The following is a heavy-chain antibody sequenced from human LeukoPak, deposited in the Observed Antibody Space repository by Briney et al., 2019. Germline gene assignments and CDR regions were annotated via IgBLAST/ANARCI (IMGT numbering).Heavy chain of an antibody. D-gene: IGHD3-22*01. CDR1: GFTFSSYS. Sequence: GGSLRLSCAASGFTFSSYSMNWVRQAPGKGLEWVSYISSSSSTINYADSVKGRFTISRDNAKNSLYLQMNSLRAEDTAVYYCARGGGVITPLDVFDIWGQGTMVTVSS. V-gene: IGHV3-48*01. CDR3: ARGGGVITPLDVFDI. J-gene: IGHJ3*02. CDR2: ISSSSSTI.